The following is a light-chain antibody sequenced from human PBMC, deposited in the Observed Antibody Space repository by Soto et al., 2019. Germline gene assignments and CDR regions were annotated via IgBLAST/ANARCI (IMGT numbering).Light chain of an antibody. V-gene: IGLV1-47*01. Sequence: QSVLTQPPSASGTPGLRVTISCSGSSSNIGGNFVFWYQQLPGTAPKLLIYRNNQRPSGVPDRFSGSKSGTSASLAISGLRSEDEADYYCAAWDDSLSGVVFGRGTKLTVL. CDR1: SSNIGGNF. CDR2: RNN. J-gene: IGLJ2*01. CDR3: AAWDDSLSGVV.